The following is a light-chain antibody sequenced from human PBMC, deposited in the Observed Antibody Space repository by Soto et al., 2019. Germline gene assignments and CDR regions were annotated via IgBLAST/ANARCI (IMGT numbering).Light chain of an antibody. Sequence: EIVMTQSPATLSLSPGERATLSCRASQSVSSCLAWYQQKPGQAPRLLIYDASTRATGIPARFSGSGSGTDFTLTISSLQSEDFAVYYCQQYNNWPITFGRGTRLEI. CDR3: QQYNNWPIT. V-gene: IGKV3-15*01. CDR1: QSVSSC. J-gene: IGKJ5*01. CDR2: DAS.